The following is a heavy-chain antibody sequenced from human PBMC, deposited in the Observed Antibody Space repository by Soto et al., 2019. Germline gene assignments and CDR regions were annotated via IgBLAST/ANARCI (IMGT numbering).Heavy chain of an antibody. CDR2: ISFDGSNK. V-gene: IGHV3-30-3*01. J-gene: IGHJ4*02. CDR3: ARVSYISGWPLIDY. Sequence: GGSLRLSCAASGFTVSTYGMHWVRQAPGKGLEWVAMISFDGSNKYYANSVQGRFTISRDNSKNTLYLQMNSLRAEDTAMYYRARVSYISGWPLIDYWGLGTLVTVSS. CDR1: GFTVSTYG. D-gene: IGHD6-19*01.